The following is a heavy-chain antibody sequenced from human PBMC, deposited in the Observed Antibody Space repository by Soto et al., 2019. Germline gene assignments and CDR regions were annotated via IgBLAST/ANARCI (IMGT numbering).Heavy chain of an antibody. Sequence: QVQLQESGPGLVKPSETLSLTCSVSGGSINSYYWAWIRQSPGKGLEWIGYIFYTGSTNYNPSLGRRVTRSVDXSXKXXSLITRSVAAADTAVYYCARRGAVAGYYYYHGMDVWGQGTTVTVSS. J-gene: IGHJ6*02. D-gene: IGHD6-19*01. V-gene: IGHV4-59*08. CDR3: ARRGAVAGYYYYHGMDV. CDR1: GGSINSYY. CDR2: IFYTGST.